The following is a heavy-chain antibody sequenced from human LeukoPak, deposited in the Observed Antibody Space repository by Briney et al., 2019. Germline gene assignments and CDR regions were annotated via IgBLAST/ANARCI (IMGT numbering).Heavy chain of an antibody. J-gene: IGHJ4*02. D-gene: IGHD3-22*01. CDR3: ARARADYYDSSGYYYRFDY. V-gene: IGHV4-4*07. CDR2: IYTSGST. CDR1: GGSISSYY. Sequence: SETLSLTCTVSGGSISSYYWSWIRQPAGKALEWIGRIYTSGSTNYNPSLKSRVTMSVDTSKNQFSLKLSSVTAADTAVYYCARARADYYDSSGYYYRFDYWGQGTLVTVSS.